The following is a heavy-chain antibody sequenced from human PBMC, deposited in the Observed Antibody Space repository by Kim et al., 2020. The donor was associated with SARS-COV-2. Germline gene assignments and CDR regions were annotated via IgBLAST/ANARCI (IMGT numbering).Heavy chain of an antibody. V-gene: IGHV1-58*01. CDR2: IVVGSGNT. D-gene: IGHD6-19*01. J-gene: IGHJ6*02. CDR3: AAPQWLVSAGYYYYGMDV. CDR1: GFTFTSSA. Sequence: SVKVSCKASGFTFTSSAVQWVRQARGQRLEWIGWIVVGSGNTNYAQKFQERVTITRDMPTSTAYMELSSLRSEDTAVYYCAAPQWLVSAGYYYYGMDVWGQGTTVTVSS.